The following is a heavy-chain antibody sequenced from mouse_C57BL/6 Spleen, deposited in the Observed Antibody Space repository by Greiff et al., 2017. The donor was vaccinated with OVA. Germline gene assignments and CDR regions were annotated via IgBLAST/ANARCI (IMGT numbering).Heavy chain of an antibody. CDR2: ISNLAYSI. D-gene: IGHD2-12*01. V-gene: IGHV5-15*01. J-gene: IGHJ3*01. CDR1: GFTFSDYG. Sequence: EVKLMESGGGLVQPGGSLKLSCAASGFTFSDYGMAWVRQAPRKGPEWVAFISNLAYSIYYADTVTGRFTISRENAKNTLYLEMSSLRSEDTAMYYCARQGYSGEFAYWGQGTLVTVSA. CDR3: ARQGYSGEFAY.